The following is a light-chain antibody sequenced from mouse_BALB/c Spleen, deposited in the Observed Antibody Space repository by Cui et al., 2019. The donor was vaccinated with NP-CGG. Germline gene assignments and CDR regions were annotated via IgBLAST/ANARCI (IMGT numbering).Light chain of an antibody. CDR3: ALWYSNHWV. Sequence: QAVVTQESALTTSPGETVTLTCRSSTGAVTTSNYANWVQEKPDHLFTGLMGGTNNRVPGVSFRFSGSLIGDKAALTITGAQTEDEAIYFCALWYSNHWVFGGGTKLTVL. V-gene: IGLV1*01. J-gene: IGLJ1*01. CDR1: TGAVTTSNY. CDR2: GTN.